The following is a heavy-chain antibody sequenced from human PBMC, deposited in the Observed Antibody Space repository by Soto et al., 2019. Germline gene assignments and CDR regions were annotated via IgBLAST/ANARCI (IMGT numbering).Heavy chain of an antibody. D-gene: IGHD1-26*01. CDR2: INAGDGST. Sequence: ASVKVSCKASGYTFTSYALHWLRQAPGQGLEWMGWINAGDGSTKYSEHFQGRVTITLDTSATTVFVELTGLKSEDTAIYYCARTERFPPYFDYWGQGSLVTVSS. CDR1: GYTFTSYA. V-gene: IGHV1-3*01. CDR3: ARTERFPPYFDY. J-gene: IGHJ4*02.